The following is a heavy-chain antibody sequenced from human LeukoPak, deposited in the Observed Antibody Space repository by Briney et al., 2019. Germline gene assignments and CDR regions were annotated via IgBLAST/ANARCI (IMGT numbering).Heavy chain of an antibody. CDR3: AKDRDYYDSSGSDY. CDR1: GFTFSSYA. Sequence: GGSLRLSCAASGFTFSSYAMSWVRQAPGKGLEWVSAISGSGGSTYYADSVKGRFTISRDNSKNTLYLQMNSLRGENAAVYYCAKDRDYYDSSGSDYWGQGTLVTVSS. CDR2: ISGSGGST. J-gene: IGHJ4*02. D-gene: IGHD3-22*01. V-gene: IGHV3-23*01.